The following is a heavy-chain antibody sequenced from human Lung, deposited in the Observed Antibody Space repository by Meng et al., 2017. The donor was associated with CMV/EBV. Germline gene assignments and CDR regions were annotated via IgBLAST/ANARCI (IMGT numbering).Heavy chain of an antibody. J-gene: IGHJ5*02. Sequence: ASGFTFRIYAMRWVRQAPGKGLEWVSRISGTSGTIDYVDSVRGRFTISRDNSKNTLYLQMNSLRADDTAVYYCAKGLAGPNFNRFDTWGQGTLVTVSS. D-gene: IGHD6-19*01. CDR1: GFTFRIYA. CDR2: ISGTSGTI. CDR3: AKGLAGPNFNRFDT. V-gene: IGHV3-23*01.